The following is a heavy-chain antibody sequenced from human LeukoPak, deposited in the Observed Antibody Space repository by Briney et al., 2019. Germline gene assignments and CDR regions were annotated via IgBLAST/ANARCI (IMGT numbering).Heavy chain of an antibody. Sequence: ASVKVSCKASGYTFTSYDINWVRQATGQGLEWMGWMNPNSGNTGYAQKFQGRVTMTRNTSISTAYMELSSLRSEDTAVYYCARALPVYSGSPLGYWGQGTLVTVSS. V-gene: IGHV1-8*02. D-gene: IGHD1-26*01. CDR3: ARALPVYSGSPLGY. CDR2: MNPNSGNT. CDR1: GYTFTSYD. J-gene: IGHJ4*02.